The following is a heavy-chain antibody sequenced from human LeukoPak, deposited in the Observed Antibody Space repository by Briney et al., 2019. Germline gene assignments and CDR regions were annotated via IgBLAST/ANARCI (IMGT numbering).Heavy chain of an antibody. CDR1: GGSVSSGSYY. V-gene: IGHV4-61*01. CDR2: IYYSGST. CDR3: ASGYCSSTSCYPYYYYGMDA. D-gene: IGHD2-2*03. J-gene: IGHJ6*02. Sequence: PSETLSLTCTVSGGSVSSGSYYWSWIRQPPGKGLEWIGYIYYSGSTNYNPSLKSRVTISVDTSKNQFSLKLSSVTAADTAVYYCASGYCSSTSCYPYYYYGMDAWGQGTTVTVSS.